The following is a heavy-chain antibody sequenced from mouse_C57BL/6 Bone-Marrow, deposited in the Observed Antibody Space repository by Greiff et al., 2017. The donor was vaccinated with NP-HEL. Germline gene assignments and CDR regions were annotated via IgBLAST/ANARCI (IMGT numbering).Heavy chain of an antibody. CDR3: ARYYCGSSYYWYFDD. CDR1: GFTIKNTY. Sequence: EVQLQQSVAELVRPGASVKLSCTASGFTIKNTYMHWVKQRPEQGLEWIGRIDPANGNTKYAPKFQGKATITADTSSNTAYLQLSSLTSEDTAIYYCARYYCGSSYYWYFDDWGKGTTVTVSS. CDR2: IDPANGNT. J-gene: IGHJ1*03. D-gene: IGHD1-1*01. V-gene: IGHV14-3*01.